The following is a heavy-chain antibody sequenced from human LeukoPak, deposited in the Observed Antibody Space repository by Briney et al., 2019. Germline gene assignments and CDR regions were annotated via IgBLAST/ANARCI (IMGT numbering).Heavy chain of an antibody. D-gene: IGHD2-15*01. CDR1: GYSISSGYY. V-gene: IGHV4-38-2*02. CDR3: ARDPRRREGYCKTGDGLCLQDY. CDR2: IYHSGST. Sequence: MSSETLSLTCTVSGYSISSGYYWGWIRQPPGKGLEWIGSIYHSGSTYYNPSLKSRVTISVDTSKNQFSLKLSSVTAADTAVYYCARDPRRREGYCKTGDGLCLQDYCGQGTLVTVPS. J-gene: IGHJ4*02.